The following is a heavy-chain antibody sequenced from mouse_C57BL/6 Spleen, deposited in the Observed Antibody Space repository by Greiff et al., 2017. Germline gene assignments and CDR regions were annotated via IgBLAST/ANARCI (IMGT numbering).Heavy chain of an antibody. D-gene: IGHD2-1*01. CDR3: ARHEEVYGNYSYYFDY. Sequence: QVQLQQSGAELVKPGASVKLSCKASGYTFTEYTIHWVKQRSGQGLEWIGWFYPGSGSIKYNEKFKDKATLTADKSSSTGYVELSRLTSEYSAFYFCARHEEVYGNYSYYFDYWGQGTSLTVSS. CDR2: FYPGSGSI. CDR1: GYTFTEYT. J-gene: IGHJ2*02. V-gene: IGHV1-62-2*01.